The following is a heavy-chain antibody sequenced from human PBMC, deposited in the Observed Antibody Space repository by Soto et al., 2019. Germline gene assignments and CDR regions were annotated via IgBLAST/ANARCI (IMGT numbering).Heavy chain of an antibody. CDR3: ARDFASPDYYGSGKLYYYMEV. CDR2: IYYSGST. Sequence: SETLSLTCTVSGGSISSGGYYWSWIRQHPGKGLEWIGYIYYSGSTYYNPSLKSRVTISVDTSKNQFSLKLSSVTAADTAVYYCARDFASPDYYGSGKLYYYMEVWGKGTTVTVSS. D-gene: IGHD3-10*01. CDR1: GGSISSGGYY. V-gene: IGHV4-31*03. J-gene: IGHJ6*03.